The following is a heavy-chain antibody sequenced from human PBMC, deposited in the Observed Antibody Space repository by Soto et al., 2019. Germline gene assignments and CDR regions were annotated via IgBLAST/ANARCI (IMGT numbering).Heavy chain of an antibody. J-gene: IGHJ5*02. D-gene: IGHD7-27*01. V-gene: IGHV3-21*01. Sequence: GGSLRLSCAASGFTFSSYSMNWVRQAPGKGLEWVSSISSSSSYIYYADSVKGRFTISRDNAKNSLYLQMNSLRAEDTAVYYCATGLTGEGPTSTPAKYNWFDPWGQGTLVTVSS. CDR3: ATGLTGEGPTSTPAKYNWFDP. CDR1: GFTFSSYS. CDR2: ISSSSSYI.